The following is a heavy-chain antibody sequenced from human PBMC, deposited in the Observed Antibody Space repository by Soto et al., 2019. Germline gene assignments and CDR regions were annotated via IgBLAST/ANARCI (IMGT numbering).Heavy chain of an antibody. CDR2: IYYSGST. CDR3: AREKGGYDFWSGPSNWFDP. D-gene: IGHD3-3*01. CDR1: GGSVSSGSYY. J-gene: IGHJ5*02. V-gene: IGHV4-61*01. Sequence: SETLSLTCTVSGGSVSSGSYYWSWIRQPPGKGLEWIGYIYYSGSTNYNPSLKSRVTISVDTSKNQFSLKLSSVTAADTAVYYCAREKGGYDFWSGPSNWFDPWGQGTLVTVSS.